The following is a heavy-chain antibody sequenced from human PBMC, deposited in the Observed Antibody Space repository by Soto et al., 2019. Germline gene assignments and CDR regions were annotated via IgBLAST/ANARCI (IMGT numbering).Heavy chain of an antibody. J-gene: IGHJ5*02. CDR2: ISSSSSYI. CDR3: ARDRGYSYRRTTNWFDP. CDR1: GFTFSSYS. D-gene: IGHD5-18*01. Sequence: GGSLRLSCAASGFTFSSYSMNWVRQAPGKGLEWVSSISSSSSYIYYADSVKGRFTISRDNAKNSLYLQMNSLRAEDTAVYYCARDRGYSYRRTTNWFDPWGQGTLVTVSS. V-gene: IGHV3-21*01.